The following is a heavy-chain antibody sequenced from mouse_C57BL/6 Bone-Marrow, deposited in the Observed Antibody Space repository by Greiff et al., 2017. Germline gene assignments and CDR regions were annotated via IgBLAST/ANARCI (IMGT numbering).Heavy chain of an antibody. CDR3: ARRTTVVAHFDY. V-gene: IGHV1-55*01. CDR2: IYPGSGST. CDR1: GYTFTSYW. Sequence: VQLQQPGAELVKPGASVKMSCKASGYTFTSYWITWVKQRPGQGLEWIGDIYPGSGSTNYNEKFKSKATLTVDTSSSTAYMQLRSLTSEDSAVYYCARRTTVVAHFDYWGQGTTLTVSS. J-gene: IGHJ2*01. D-gene: IGHD1-1*01.